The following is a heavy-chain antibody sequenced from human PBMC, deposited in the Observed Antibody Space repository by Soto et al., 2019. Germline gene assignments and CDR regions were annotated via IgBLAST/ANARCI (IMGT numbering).Heavy chain of an antibody. J-gene: IGHJ3*02. CDR1: GGTLSNYA. CDR3: ASRERVGGFDI. V-gene: IGHV1-69*01. CDR2: IIPILGSA. Sequence: QVQLVQSGAEVKKPGSSVKVSCKASGGTLSNYAISWVRQAPGQGLEWMGGIIPILGSANYAQKFQDRVTITVDESTSTTYMELISLRAEDAAVYYCASRERVGGFDIWGQGTVVTVSS. D-gene: IGHD1-26*01.